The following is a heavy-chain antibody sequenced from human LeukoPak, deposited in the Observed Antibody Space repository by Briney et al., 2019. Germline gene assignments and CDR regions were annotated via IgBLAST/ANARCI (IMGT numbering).Heavy chain of an antibody. D-gene: IGHD3-10*01. J-gene: IGHJ3*02. V-gene: IGHV5-51*01. CDR1: GYTFSTYW. CDR3: ARHHDKGVQRAFDI. CDR2: IYPGDSDT. Sequence: GESLKISCKGSGYTFSTYWIGWVRQVPGKGLEWTGIIYPGDSDTRDSPSFQGHVTMSADKSTAYLQWSSLKASDTGMYYCARHHDKGVQRAFDIWGQGTMVIVSS.